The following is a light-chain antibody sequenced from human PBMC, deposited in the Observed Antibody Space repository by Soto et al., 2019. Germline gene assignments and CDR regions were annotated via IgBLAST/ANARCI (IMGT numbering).Light chain of an antibody. CDR1: QSVSGNF. Sequence: IVVTQSPCTLPLSPGARATLSCRAIQSVSGNFLAWYQEKPGQAPRLLIYGASSRATGIPDRFSSSGSGTDFTLTISGLEPEDFGVYYCRQYGRSLGFAFGQGTKVDIK. CDR2: GAS. J-gene: IGKJ1*01. V-gene: IGKV3-20*01. CDR3: RQYGRSLGFA.